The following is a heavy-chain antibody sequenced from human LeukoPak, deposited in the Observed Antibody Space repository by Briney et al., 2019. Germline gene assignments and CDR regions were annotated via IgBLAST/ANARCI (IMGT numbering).Heavy chain of an antibody. V-gene: IGHV3-13*01. Sequence: PGGSLRLSCAASGFTFSSYDIHWVRQAKGKGLEWGSAIGTAGDTYYPGSVKGRFTISRENAKTSLYLQMNSLRAGDTAVYYCARGLAVAGSVFDYWGQGTLVTGAS. CDR1: GFTFSSYD. D-gene: IGHD6-19*01. CDR3: ARGLAVAGSVFDY. CDR2: IGTAGDT. J-gene: IGHJ4*02.